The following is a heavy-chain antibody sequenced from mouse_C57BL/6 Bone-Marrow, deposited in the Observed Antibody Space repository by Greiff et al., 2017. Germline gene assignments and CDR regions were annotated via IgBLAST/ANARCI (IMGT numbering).Heavy chain of an antibody. V-gene: IGHV5-12*01. D-gene: IGHD1-1*01. J-gene: IGHJ3*01. Sequence: EVKLVESGGGLVQPGGSLKLSCAASGFTFSDYYMYWVRQTPEKRLEWVAYISNGGGSTYYPDTVKGRFTISRDNAKNTLYLQMSRLKSEDTAMYYCARRGYGSLAYWGQGTLVTVSA. CDR1: GFTFSDYY. CDR2: ISNGGGST. CDR3: ARRGYGSLAY.